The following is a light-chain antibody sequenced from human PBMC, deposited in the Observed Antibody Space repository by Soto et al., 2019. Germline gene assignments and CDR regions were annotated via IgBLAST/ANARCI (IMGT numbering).Light chain of an antibody. CDR1: QSINRY. Sequence: EIGFRQSPATMSLSPGERGTLSCGASQSINRYLAWYQQKPGQAPRLLIYDASNRATGIPARFTGSGSGTDFTLTISSLEPEDFAVYYCQQRRNWPLTFGGGTKVEIK. V-gene: IGKV3-11*01. J-gene: IGKJ4*01. CDR2: DAS. CDR3: QQRRNWPLT.